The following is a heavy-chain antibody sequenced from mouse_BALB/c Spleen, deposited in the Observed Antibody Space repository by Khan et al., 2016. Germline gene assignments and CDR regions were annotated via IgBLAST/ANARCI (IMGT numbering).Heavy chain of an antibody. Sequence: EVQLQESGPGLVKPSQSLSLTCTVTGYSITSDYAWNWIRQFPGNKLEWMGYISYSGSTSYNPSLKSRISITRDTSKSQFFLQLNSVTTEDTATYYCARTLLRLYYFDYWGQGTTLTVSS. J-gene: IGHJ2*01. V-gene: IGHV3-2*02. CDR2: ISYSGST. CDR3: ARTLLRLYYFDY. D-gene: IGHD1-2*01. CDR1: GYSITSDYA.